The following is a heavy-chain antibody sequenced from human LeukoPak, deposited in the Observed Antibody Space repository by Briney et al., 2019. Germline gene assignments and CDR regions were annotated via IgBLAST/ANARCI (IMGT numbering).Heavy chain of an antibody. CDR2: IYYSGST. D-gene: IGHD2-2*01. V-gene: IGHV4-30-4*08. Sequence: SETLSFTCTVSGGSISSGDYYWSWIRQPPGKGLEWIGYIYYSGSTYYNPSLKSRVTISVDTSKNQFSLKLSSVTAADTAVYYCARGEPAAIFNWGQGTLVTVSS. CDR1: GGSISSGDYY. CDR3: ARGEPAAIFN. J-gene: IGHJ4*02.